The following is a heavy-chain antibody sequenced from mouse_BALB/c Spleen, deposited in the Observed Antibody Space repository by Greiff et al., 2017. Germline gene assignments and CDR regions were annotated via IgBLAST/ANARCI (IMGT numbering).Heavy chain of an antibody. CDR3: ARKGVGHYYAMDY. D-gene: IGHD1-1*02. CDR1: GFTFSSYG. Sequence: EVQLVESGGGLVQPGGSLKLSCAASGFTFSSYGMSWVRQTPDKRLELVATINSNGGSTYYPDSVKGRFTISRDNAKNTLYLQMSSLKSEDTAMYYCARKGVGHYYAMDYWGQGTSVTVSS. V-gene: IGHV5-6-3*01. CDR2: INSNGGST. J-gene: IGHJ4*01.